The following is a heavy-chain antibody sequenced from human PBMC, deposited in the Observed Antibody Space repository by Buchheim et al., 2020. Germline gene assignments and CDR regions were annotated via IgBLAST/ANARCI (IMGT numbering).Heavy chain of an antibody. CDR2: ISSSSGTI. CDR1: GFTFSSYS. V-gene: IGHV3-48*02. J-gene: IGHJ5*02. Sequence: EVQLVESGGGLVQPGGSLRLSCAASGFTFSSYSMNWVRQAPGKGLEWVSYISSSSGTIHYADSVKGRFTISRDNAKKSMYMQMNSLRDEDTAVYYCATLTPYSNSVRYNRFDPWGQGTL. D-gene: IGHD6-6*01. CDR3: ATLTPYSNSVRYNRFDP.